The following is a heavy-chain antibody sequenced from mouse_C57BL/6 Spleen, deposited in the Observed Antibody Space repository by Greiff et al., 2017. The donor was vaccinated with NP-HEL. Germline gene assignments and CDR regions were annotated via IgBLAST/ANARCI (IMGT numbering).Heavy chain of an antibody. Sequence: EVQVVESGGDLVKPGGSLKLSCAASGFTFSSYGMSWVRQTPDKRLEWVATISSGGSYTYYPDSVKGRFTISRDNAKNTLYLQMSSLKSEDTAMYYCARRGAGNYYAMDYWGQGTSVTVSS. CDR3: ARRGAGNYYAMDY. J-gene: IGHJ4*01. CDR1: GFTFSSYG. V-gene: IGHV5-6*01. CDR2: ISSGGSYT.